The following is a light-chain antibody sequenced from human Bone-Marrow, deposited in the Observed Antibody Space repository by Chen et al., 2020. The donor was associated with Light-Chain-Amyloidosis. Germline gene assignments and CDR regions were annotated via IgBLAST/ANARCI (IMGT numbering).Light chain of an antibody. J-gene: IGKJ1*01. CDR3: QQYGSSPRT. Sequence: ILLTQSPATLSLSPGERATLSCRASQSVSSYLAWYQQKPGQAPRLLIYGASSRATCIPDRFSGSGSGTDFTLTISRLEPEAFAVYYCQQYGSSPRTFGQGTKVEI. CDR2: GAS. V-gene: IGKV3-20*01. CDR1: QSVSSY.